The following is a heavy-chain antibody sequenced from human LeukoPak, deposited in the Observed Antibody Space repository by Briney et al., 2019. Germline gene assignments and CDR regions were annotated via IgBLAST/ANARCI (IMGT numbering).Heavy chain of an antibody. CDR3: TTDRYLGYYYGSGRFQYGMDV. CDR2: ISYDGSNK. Sequence: PGRSLRLSCAASGFTFSSYAMHWVRQAPGKGLEWVAVISYDGSNKYYADSVKGRFTISRDNAKNSLYLQMNSLKTEDTAVYYCTTDRYLGYYYGSGRFQYGMDVWGQGTTVTVSS. CDR1: GFTFSSYA. V-gene: IGHV3-30-3*01. J-gene: IGHJ6*02. D-gene: IGHD3-10*01.